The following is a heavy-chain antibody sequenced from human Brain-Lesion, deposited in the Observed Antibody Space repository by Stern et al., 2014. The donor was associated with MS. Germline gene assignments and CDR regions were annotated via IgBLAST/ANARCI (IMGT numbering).Heavy chain of an antibody. V-gene: IGHV5-51*03. J-gene: IGHJ4*02. CDR1: GYLFDDYW. CDR3: AISPATPSGYDRFDY. Sequence: EVQLVQSGAEVKKPGESLKISCEASGYLFDDYWIGWVRQMSGRGLELVAIIFPRDSNTRYSPSVQGQVTISADKSIRTAYLQWRTLKASDPAMYYCAISPATPSGYDRFDYWGQGALVTVSS. D-gene: IGHD5-12*01. CDR2: IFPRDSNT.